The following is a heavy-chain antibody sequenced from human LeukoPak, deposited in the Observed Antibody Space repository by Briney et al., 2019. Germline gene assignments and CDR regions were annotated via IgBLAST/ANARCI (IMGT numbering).Heavy chain of an antibody. CDR1: GYSFTSYW. D-gene: IGHD3-22*01. J-gene: IGHJ3*02. V-gene: IGHV5-51*01. CDR3: ARRNYYDSSGYPLNDAFDI. Sequence: PGESLKISCKGSGYSFTSYWIGWVRQMPGKGLEWMGITYPDDSDTRYSPSFQGQVTISADKSISTAYLQWSSLKASDTAMYYCARRNYYDSSGYPLNDAFDIWGQGTMVTVSS. CDR2: TYPDDSDT.